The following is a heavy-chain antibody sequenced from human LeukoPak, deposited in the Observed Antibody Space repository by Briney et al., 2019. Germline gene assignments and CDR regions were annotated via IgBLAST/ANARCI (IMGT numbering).Heavy chain of an antibody. V-gene: IGHV4-34*01. CDR2: INHSGNT. Sequence: PSETLSLTCAVYGGSFSGYYWSWIRQPPGKGLEWIGEINHSGNTNYNPSLKSRVTISVDTSKNQFSLKLTSGTAADTAVYYCARRRQYNSSLFWNFDLWGRGTLVTVSS. D-gene: IGHD1-1*01. J-gene: IGHJ2*01. CDR3: ARRRQYNSSLFWNFDL. CDR1: GGSFSGYY.